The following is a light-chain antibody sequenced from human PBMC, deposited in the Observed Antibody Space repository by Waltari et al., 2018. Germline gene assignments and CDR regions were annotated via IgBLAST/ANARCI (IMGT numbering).Light chain of an antibody. CDR1: QIISGW. Sequence: TQSPGTLSASVGDRVTITCRASQIISGWLAWYQQQPGKAPKLLIHKASVLESGVPSRFSGSGSGSGIEFTLTISSLQPDDFATYHCQQYSNYPWTFGQGTRVEIK. CDR2: KAS. V-gene: IGKV1-5*03. J-gene: IGKJ1*01. CDR3: QQYSNYPWT.